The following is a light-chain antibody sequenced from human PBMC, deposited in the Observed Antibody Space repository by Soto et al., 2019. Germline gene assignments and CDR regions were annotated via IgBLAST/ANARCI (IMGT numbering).Light chain of an antibody. CDR3: QKYGSSPLT. Sequence: EIVLTQSPGTLSLSPGERATLSCRASQSVSSSYSAWYQQKPGQAPRLLIYGASSRATGIPDRFSGSGSGTDFTLAISRLEPEDFVVCYCQKYGSSPLTFGGGTKVEIK. J-gene: IGKJ4*01. CDR2: GAS. CDR1: QSVSSSY. V-gene: IGKV3-20*01.